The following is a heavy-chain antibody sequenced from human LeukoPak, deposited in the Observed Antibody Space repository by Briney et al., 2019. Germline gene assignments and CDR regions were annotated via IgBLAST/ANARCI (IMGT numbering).Heavy chain of an antibody. D-gene: IGHD1-26*01. CDR3: VSPSGSTNPDAFDI. Sequence: GESLKISCKGSGYSFTSYWIGWVRQMPGKGLEWMGIIYPGDSDTRYSPSFQGQVTISVDKSISTAYLQWSSLRASDTAMYYCVSPSGSTNPDAFDIWGQGTVVTVSS. V-gene: IGHV5-51*01. CDR2: IYPGDSDT. J-gene: IGHJ3*02. CDR1: GYSFTSYW.